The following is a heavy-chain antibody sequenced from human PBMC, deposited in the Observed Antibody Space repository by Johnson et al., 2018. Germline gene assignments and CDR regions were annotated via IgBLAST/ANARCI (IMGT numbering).Heavy chain of an antibody. CDR1: GFTFSSYS. CDR3: ARAPYSSSSRYMDV. CDR2: ISSSSSTI. Sequence: EVQLVESGGGLVQPGGSLRLSCAASGFTFSSYSMNWVRQAPGKGLEWVSYISSSSSTIYYADSVKGRFTISRDNAKNSLYLQMNSLRAEDTAVYYCARAPYSSSSRYMDVWGKGTTVTVSS. V-gene: IGHV3-48*01. D-gene: IGHD6-13*01. J-gene: IGHJ6*03.